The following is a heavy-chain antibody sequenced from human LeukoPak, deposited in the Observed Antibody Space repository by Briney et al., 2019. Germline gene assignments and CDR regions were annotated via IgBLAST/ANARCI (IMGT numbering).Heavy chain of an antibody. D-gene: IGHD2-21*01. CDR2: IYYSGST. CDR3: ARRSYRIVVVPTGAFDI. Sequence: PSETLSLTCTVSGGSISSSSYYWGWIRQPPGKGLEWIGSIYYSGSTYYNPSLKSRVTISVDTSKNQFSLKLSSVTAADTAVYYCARRSYRIVVVPTGAFDIWGQGTMVTVSS. J-gene: IGHJ3*02. CDR1: GGSISSSSYY. V-gene: IGHV4-39*01.